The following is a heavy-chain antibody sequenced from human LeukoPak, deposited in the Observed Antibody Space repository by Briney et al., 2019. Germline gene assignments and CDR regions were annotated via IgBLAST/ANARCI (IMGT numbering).Heavy chain of an antibody. D-gene: IGHD6-13*01. CDR1: GYTFTSYD. CDR2: MNPNSGNT. Sequence: ASVKVSCKASGYTFTSYDINWVRQATGQGLEWMGWMNPNSGNTGYAQKFQGRVTTTRNTSISTAYMELSSLRSEDTAVYYCARSSRIAADAFDIWGQGTMVTVSS. J-gene: IGHJ3*02. V-gene: IGHV1-8*01. CDR3: ARSSRIAADAFDI.